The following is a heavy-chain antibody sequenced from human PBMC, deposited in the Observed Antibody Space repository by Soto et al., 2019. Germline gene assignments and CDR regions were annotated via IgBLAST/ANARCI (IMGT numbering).Heavy chain of an antibody. CDR1: GGSISSYY. D-gene: IGHD6-13*01. V-gene: IGHV4-59*01. CDR3: ARDRRYSSSWHWFDP. Sequence: SETLSLTCTVSGGSISSYYWSWIRQPPGKGLEWIGYIYYSGSTNYNPSLKSRVTISVDTSKNQFSLKLSSVTAADTAVYYCARDRRYSSSWHWFDPWGQGTLVTVSS. CDR2: IYYSGST. J-gene: IGHJ5*02.